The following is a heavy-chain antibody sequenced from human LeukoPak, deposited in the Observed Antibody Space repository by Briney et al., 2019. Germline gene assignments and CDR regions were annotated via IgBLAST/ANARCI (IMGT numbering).Heavy chain of an antibody. CDR1: GFTFSSYD. CDR3: ARSPNYYDSSGAFDI. CDR2: ISNSGSSI. J-gene: IGHJ3*02. Sequence: GGSLRLSCVASGFTFSSYDMNWVRQAPGKGLEWVSFISNSGSSIHYADSVKGRFSISRDNAKNSLYLQMNSLRAEDTAVYYCARSPNYYDSSGAFDIWGQGTMVTVSS. D-gene: IGHD3-22*01. V-gene: IGHV3-48*03.